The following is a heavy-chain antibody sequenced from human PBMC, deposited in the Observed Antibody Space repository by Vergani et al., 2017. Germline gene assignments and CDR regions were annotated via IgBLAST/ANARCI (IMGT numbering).Heavy chain of an antibody. J-gene: IGHJ6*02. D-gene: IGHD4-17*01. CDR3: ARSKTPESTSPENDYGSMDV. CDR2: IISILGIA. CDR1: GYTFTSYA. Sequence: QVQLVQSGAEVKKPGASVKVSCKASGYTFTSYAISWVRQAPGQGLEWMGRIISILGIANYAPKFQGKVTITADKSTSTAYMELSSLRSEDTAVYYCARSKTPESTSPENDYGSMDVWGQGTTVTVSS. V-gene: IGHV1-69*04.